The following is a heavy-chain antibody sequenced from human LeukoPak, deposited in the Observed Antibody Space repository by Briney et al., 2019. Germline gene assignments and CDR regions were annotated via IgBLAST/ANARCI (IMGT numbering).Heavy chain of an antibody. Sequence: SETLSLTCTVSGGSISSYYWSWIRQPAGKGLEWIGRIYTSGSTNYNPSLKSRVTMSVDTSKNQFSLKLSSVTAADTAVYYCARDSVAVAGTPLYYYYYYMDVWGKGTTVTISS. D-gene: IGHD6-19*01. CDR2: IYTSGST. CDR1: GGSISSYY. J-gene: IGHJ6*03. V-gene: IGHV4-4*07. CDR3: ARDSVAVAGTPLYYYYYYMDV.